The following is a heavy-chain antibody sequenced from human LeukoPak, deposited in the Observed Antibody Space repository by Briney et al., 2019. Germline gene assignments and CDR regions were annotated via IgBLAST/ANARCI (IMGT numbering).Heavy chain of an antibody. CDR3: ARDKFLVGWLLLYYFDY. Sequence: ASVTVSCKASGYTFTSYGISWVRQAPGQGLEGMGWISAYNGNTNYAQKLQGRVTMTTDTSTSTAYMELRSLRSDDTAVYYCARDKFLVGWLLLYYFDYWGQGTLVTVSS. CDR1: GYTFTSYG. D-gene: IGHD2-21*01. V-gene: IGHV1-18*01. CDR2: ISAYNGNT. J-gene: IGHJ4*02.